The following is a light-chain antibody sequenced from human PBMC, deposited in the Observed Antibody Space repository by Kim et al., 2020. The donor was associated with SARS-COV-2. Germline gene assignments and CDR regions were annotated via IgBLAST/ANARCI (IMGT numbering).Light chain of an antibody. CDR3: NSRDSNDNVV. J-gene: IGLJ2*01. CDR1: SLRSYY. Sequence: SSELTQDPAVSVALGQTVRFTCQGDSLRSYYATWYQQKPGQAPIVVIYGKNNRPSGIPDRFSGSSSGNTASLTITGTQAGDEADYYCNSRDSNDNVVFGG. CDR2: GKN. V-gene: IGLV3-19*01.